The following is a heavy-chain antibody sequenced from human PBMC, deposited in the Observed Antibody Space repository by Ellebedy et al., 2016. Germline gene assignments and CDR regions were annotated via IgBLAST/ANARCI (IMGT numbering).Heavy chain of an antibody. CDR1: GGSISSSNW. CDR3: TRDLELSLGY. Sequence: SETLSLTCAVSGGSISSSNWWSWVRQSPGRGLEWIGEIYHSGDTNYNPSLKSRVIISVDKSKNQFSLKLSSVTAADTAVYYCTRDLELSLGYWGQGTLVTVSS. CDR2: IYHSGDT. V-gene: IGHV4-4*02. J-gene: IGHJ4*02. D-gene: IGHD1-26*01.